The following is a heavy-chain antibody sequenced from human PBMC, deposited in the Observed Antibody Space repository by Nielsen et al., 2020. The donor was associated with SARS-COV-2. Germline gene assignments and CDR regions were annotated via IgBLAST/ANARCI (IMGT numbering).Heavy chain of an antibody. CDR2: TYYRSKWYN. Sequence: QTPSLTCAISGDSFSSSSAAWNWIRQSPSRGLEWLGRTYYRSKWYNDYAVSVKSRITINPDTSKNQFSLHLNSVTPEDTAVYYCARARGAYGDYYYYYYTDVWGKGTTVTVSS. J-gene: IGHJ6*03. CDR1: GDSFSSSSAA. CDR3: ARARGAYGDYYYYYYTDV. D-gene: IGHD4-17*01. V-gene: IGHV6-1*01.